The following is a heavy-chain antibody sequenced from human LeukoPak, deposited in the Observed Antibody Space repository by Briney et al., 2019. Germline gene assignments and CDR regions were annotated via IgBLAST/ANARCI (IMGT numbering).Heavy chain of an antibody. J-gene: IGHJ6*02. D-gene: IGHD3-10*01. Sequence: SETLSLTCTVSGGSISSYYWGWIRQPPGKGLEWIGSIYYSGSTYYNPSLKSRVTISVDTSKNQFSLKLSSVTAADTAVYYCARQIYGFPYYYYYGMDVWGQGTTVTVSS. CDR1: GGSISSYY. V-gene: IGHV4-39*01. CDR3: ARQIYGFPYYYYYGMDV. CDR2: IYYSGST.